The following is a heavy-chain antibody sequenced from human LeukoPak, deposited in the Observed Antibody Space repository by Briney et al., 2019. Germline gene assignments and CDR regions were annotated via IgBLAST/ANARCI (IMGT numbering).Heavy chain of an antibody. V-gene: IGHV3-66*01. CDR3: ARVDSGYYFFDY. CDR1: GVSVSTNY. Sequence: GGSLRLSCAASGVSVSTNYMNWVRQAPGKGLEWVSIIYAGGNTYYADSVKGRFTISRDDSKNTLYLQMNSLRAEDTAVYYCARVDSGYYFFDYWGQGTLVTVSS. J-gene: IGHJ4*02. CDR2: IYAGGNT. D-gene: IGHD3-22*01.